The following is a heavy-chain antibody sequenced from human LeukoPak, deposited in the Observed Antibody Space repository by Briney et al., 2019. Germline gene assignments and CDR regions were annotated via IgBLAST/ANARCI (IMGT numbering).Heavy chain of an antibody. J-gene: IGHJ6*02. D-gene: IGHD3-3*01. CDR2: ISYDGSNK. Sequence: GGSLRLSCAASGFTFSSYAMHWVRQAPGKGLEWVAVISYDGSNKYYADFVKGRFTISRDNSKNTLYLQMNSLRAEDTAVYYCARDRESDFWSGYYMRYYYYGMDVWGQGTTVTVSS. CDR3: ARDRESDFWSGYYMRYYYYGMDV. V-gene: IGHV3-30-3*01. CDR1: GFTFSSYA.